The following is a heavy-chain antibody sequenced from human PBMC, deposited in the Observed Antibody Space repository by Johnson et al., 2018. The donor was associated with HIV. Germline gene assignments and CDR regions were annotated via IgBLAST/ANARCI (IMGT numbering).Heavy chain of an antibody. D-gene: IGHD6-13*01. Sequence: QVQLVESGGGVLQPGRSLRLSCAASAFTLTHYAIHWVRQAPGKGLEWVAIISYDETYKDYADSVKGRFTISRDNSKNTLYLQMNTLRADDTAVYYCARDLAAAGIFRGLSAFDIWGQGTLVTVSS. V-gene: IGHV3-30*04. CDR1: AFTLTHYA. J-gene: IGHJ3*02. CDR3: ARDLAAAGIFRGLSAFDI. CDR2: ISYDETYK.